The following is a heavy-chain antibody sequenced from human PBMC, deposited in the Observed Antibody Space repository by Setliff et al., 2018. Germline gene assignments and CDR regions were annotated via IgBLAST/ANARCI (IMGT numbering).Heavy chain of an antibody. CDR1: GYPFTPQG. J-gene: IGHJ3*02. D-gene: IGHD5-12*01. CDR3: ARGGYGGYHEALDI. CDR2: ISAYNGDT. Sequence: ASVKVSCKTSGYPFTPQGISWVRQAPGQGLEWMGWISAYNGDTNFIQKFHDRVTMTTDRSTSTAYMELRSLGSDDTAMYYCARGGYGGYHEALDIWGQGTMVTVSS. V-gene: IGHV1-18*01.